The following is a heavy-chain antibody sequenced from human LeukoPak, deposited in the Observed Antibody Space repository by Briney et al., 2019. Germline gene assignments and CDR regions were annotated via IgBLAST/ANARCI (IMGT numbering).Heavy chain of an antibody. CDR1: GYTFTGYY. CDR2: INPNSGGT. Sequence: GASVKVSCKASGYTFTGYYMHWVRQAPGQGLEWMGWINPNSGGTNYAQKFQGRVTMTRDTSISTAYMELSRLRSDDTAVYYCARVPFKSVSSGWYSYWGQGTLVTVSS. J-gene: IGHJ4*02. V-gene: IGHV1-2*02. D-gene: IGHD6-19*01. CDR3: ARVPFKSVSSGWYSY.